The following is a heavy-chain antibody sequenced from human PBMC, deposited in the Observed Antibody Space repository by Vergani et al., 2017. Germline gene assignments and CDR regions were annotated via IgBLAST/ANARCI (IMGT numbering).Heavy chain of an antibody. D-gene: IGHD5-12*01. V-gene: IGHV1-2*06. Sequence: QVQLVQSGAEVKKPGASVKVSCKASGYTFTGYYMHWVRQALGQGLEWMGRINLNSGGTNSAQKFQGRVTMTRDTSISTAYMELSRLRSDDTAVYYCARGYSGLYYFDYWGQGTLVTVSS. CDR3: ARGYSGLYYFDY. J-gene: IGHJ4*02. CDR1: GYTFTGYY. CDR2: INLNSGGT.